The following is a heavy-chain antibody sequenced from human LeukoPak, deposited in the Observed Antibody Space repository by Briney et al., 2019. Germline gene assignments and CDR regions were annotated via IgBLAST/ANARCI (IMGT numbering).Heavy chain of an antibody. CDR2: INHSGST. D-gene: IGHD3-22*01. V-gene: IGHV4-34*01. Sequence: PSETLSLTCAVYGGSFSGYYWSWIRQPPGKGLEWIGEINHSGSTNYNPSLKSRVTISVDTSRNQFSLKLSSVTAADTAVYYCARGRYYYDSSGYYPSYFDYWAQGTLVTVSS. CDR3: ARGRYYYDSSGYYPSYFDY. J-gene: IGHJ4*02. CDR1: GGSFSGYY.